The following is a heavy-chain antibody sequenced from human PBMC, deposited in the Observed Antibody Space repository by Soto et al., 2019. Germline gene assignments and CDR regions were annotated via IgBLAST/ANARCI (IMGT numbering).Heavy chain of an antibody. CDR2: ISGSGDDT. D-gene: IGHD1-1*01. J-gene: IGHJ4*02. Sequence: QLLESGGGFVQPGGSLRLSCVASGFTFSNFAMAWVRQAPGEGLEWVSAISGSGDDTFYADSMQGRFTISRDNSKDTPYLQINSLRAQDTAVYYFPYPIPKTTTTFAFWGQGTLVTVSS. CDR1: GFTFSNFA. CDR3: PYPIPKTTTTFAF. V-gene: IGHV3-23*01.